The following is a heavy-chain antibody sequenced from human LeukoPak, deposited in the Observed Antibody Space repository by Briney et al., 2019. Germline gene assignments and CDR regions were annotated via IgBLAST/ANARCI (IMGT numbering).Heavy chain of an antibody. Sequence: SETLSLTCTVSGGSISSYYWSWIRQPPGKGLEWIGYIYYSGSTNYNPSLKSRVTISVDTSKNQFSLKLSSVTAADTAVYYCAREGYPPGVWFDPWGQGTLVTVSS. CDR2: IYYSGST. CDR3: AREGYPPGVWFDP. J-gene: IGHJ5*02. D-gene: IGHD7-27*01. CDR1: GGSISSYY. V-gene: IGHV4-59*01.